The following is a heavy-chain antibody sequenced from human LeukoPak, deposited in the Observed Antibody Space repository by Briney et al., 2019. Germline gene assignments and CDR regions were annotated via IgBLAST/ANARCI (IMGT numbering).Heavy chain of an antibody. V-gene: IGHV3-23*01. CDR3: AKEWEAGHWYFDL. Sequence: GGSLRLSCAASGFTLSSHPMNWVRQAPGKGLELVSAISGSGGSTYYADSVKGRFTISRDNSKNTLYLQMNSLRAEDTAVYYCAKEWEAGHWYFDLWGRGTLVTVPS. J-gene: IGHJ2*01. CDR1: GFTLSSHP. D-gene: IGHD6-19*01. CDR2: ISGSGGST.